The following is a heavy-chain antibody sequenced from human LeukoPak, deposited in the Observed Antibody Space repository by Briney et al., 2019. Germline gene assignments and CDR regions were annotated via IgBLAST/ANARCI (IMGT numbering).Heavy chain of an antibody. CDR2: INHSGST. J-gene: IGHJ1*01. D-gene: IGHD4-17*01. CDR1: GGSFSGYY. V-gene: IGHV4-34*01. Sequence: PSETLSLTYAVYGGSFSGYYWSWIRQPPGKGLEWIGEINHSGSTNYNPSLKSRVTILVDTSKNQFSLKLSSVTAADTAVYYCARGHSPVTTKVSYFQHWGQGTLVTVSS. CDR3: ARGHSPVTTKVSYFQH.